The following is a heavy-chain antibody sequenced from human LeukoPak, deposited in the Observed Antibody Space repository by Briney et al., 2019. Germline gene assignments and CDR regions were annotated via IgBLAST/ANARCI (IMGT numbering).Heavy chain of an antibody. V-gene: IGHV4-4*07. D-gene: IGHD2-21*02. CDR3: AGEHNEYDGDGYYFDN. CDR1: GGSIGNYY. J-gene: IGHJ4*02. CDR2: LYVVRNA. Sequence: PSETLSLTCTVSGGSIGNYYWVWIRQPAGQGLEWIGCLYVVRNAHHSPSLQRRVTLYVDTSINEFSLSLGSVTAADTAVYYCAGEHNEYDGDGYYFDNWGQGTLVTVSS.